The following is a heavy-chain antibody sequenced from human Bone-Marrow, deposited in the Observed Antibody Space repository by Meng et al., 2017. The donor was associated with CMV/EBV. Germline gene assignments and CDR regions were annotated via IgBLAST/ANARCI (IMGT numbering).Heavy chain of an antibody. CDR2: IILMVGIV. J-gene: IGHJ5*02. V-gene: IGHV1-69*04. Sequence: VSCKASGDTFSSELIGVVRQAPGQGLEWMGRIILMVGIVNYAQKFQGRVTITADKSTSTAYMELSSLRSEDTAVFYCAREIQNWFDPWGQGTLVTVSS. CDR3: AREIQNWFDP. CDR1: GDTFSSEL.